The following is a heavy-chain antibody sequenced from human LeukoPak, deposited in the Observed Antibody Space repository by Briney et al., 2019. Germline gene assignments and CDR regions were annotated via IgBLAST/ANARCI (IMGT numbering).Heavy chain of an antibody. CDR3: ARDPSNTSGWYAWAGY. CDR1: GFTFTRYG. J-gene: IGHJ4*02. D-gene: IGHD6-19*01. CDR2: ISAYNGDT. V-gene: IGHV1-18*01. Sequence: GASVKVSCKASGFTFTRYGISWVRQASGQGLEWMGWISAYNGDTKYAQKFQDRLTMTTETSTSAAYMELTSLRSDDTAVYYCARDPSNTSGWYAWAGYWGQGTLVTVSS.